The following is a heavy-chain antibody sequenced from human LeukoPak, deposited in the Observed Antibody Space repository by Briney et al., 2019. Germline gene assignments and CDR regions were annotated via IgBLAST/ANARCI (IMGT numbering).Heavy chain of an antibody. V-gene: IGHV4-34*01. D-gene: IGHD6-6*01. CDR1: VGFFSVYY. Sequence: PSETLSLTCAVYVGFFSVYYGSWIRQPPGKGLEWIGEINHNGSTNYNPSLKSRVTISVDTSKKQFCLKLSSVTAADPAVYYCARVPFGYSSSSSNWGQGTMVTVSS. CDR3: ARVPFGYSSSSSN. CDR2: INHNGST. J-gene: IGHJ3*01.